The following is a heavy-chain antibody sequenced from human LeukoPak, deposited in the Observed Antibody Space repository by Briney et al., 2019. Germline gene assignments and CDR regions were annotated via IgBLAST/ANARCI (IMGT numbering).Heavy chain of an antibody. CDR1: GFTFSSYA. D-gene: IGHD1-26*01. CDR2: ISYDGSNK. Sequence: GRSLRLSCAASGFTFSSYAMHWVRQAPGKGLEWEAVISYDGSNKYYADSVKGRSTIFRDNAKNTLYLQMNSLRAEDTAVYYCVRDLGGRSGHWGQGTLVTVSS. CDR3: VRDLGGRSGH. J-gene: IGHJ4*02. V-gene: IGHV3-30-3*01.